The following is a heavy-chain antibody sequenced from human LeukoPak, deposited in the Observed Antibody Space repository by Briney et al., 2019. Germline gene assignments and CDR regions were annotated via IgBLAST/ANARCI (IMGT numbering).Heavy chain of an antibody. V-gene: IGHV3-23*01. D-gene: IGHD2-15*01. CDR3: AKVIGVGKYCSGGSCYSGYYYYGMDV. CDR2: ISGSGGST. J-gene: IGHJ6*02. CDR1: GFXFSSYA. Sequence: GGSLRLSCGASGFXFSSYAMSWVRQAPGKGLEWVSAISGSGGSTYYADSVKGRFTISRDNSKNTLYLQMNSLRAEDTAVYYCAKVIGVGKYCSGGSCYSGYYYYGMDVWGQGTTVTVSS.